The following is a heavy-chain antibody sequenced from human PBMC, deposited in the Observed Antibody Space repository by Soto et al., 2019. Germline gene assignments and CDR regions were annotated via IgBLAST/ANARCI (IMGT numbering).Heavy chain of an antibody. CDR2: IYFRGNT. J-gene: IGHJ3*02. CDR1: GDSISRIDYY. CDR3: AREGGSYDSGGYLIRGAFDI. D-gene: IGHD3-22*01. Sequence: NPSEILSLTCSVSGDSISRIDYYWTWIRQHPEKGLEWIGNIYFRGNTYYSPSLESRLTISVDTSKNQFSLKLTSVTAADTAVYYCAREGGSYDSGGYLIRGAFDIWGQGTMVTVSS. V-gene: IGHV4-31*03.